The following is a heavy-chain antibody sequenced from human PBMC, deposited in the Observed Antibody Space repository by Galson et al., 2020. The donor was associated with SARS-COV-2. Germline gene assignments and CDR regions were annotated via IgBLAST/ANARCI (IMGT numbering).Heavy chain of an antibody. V-gene: IGHV3-21*01. J-gene: IGHJ2*01. CDR3: ARDHPLGATGWYFDL. Sequence: GESLKISCAASGFTFSSYSMNWVRQAPGKGLEWVSSISSSSSYIYYAESVKGRFTISRDNAKNSLYLQMNSLRAEDTAVYYCARDHPLGATGWYFDLWGRGTLVTVSS. CDR1: GFTFSSYS. CDR2: ISSSSSYI. D-gene: IGHD1-26*01.